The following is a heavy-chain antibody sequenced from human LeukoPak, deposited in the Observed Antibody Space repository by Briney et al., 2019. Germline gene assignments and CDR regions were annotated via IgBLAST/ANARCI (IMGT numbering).Heavy chain of an antibody. CDR3: ARDEPEGWLVGYFQH. Sequence: SGGSLRLSCAASGFTFDDYAMHWVRQAPGKGLEWVSGITWNGDSIGYADSVKGRFTISRDNSKNTLYLQMNSLRAEDTAVYYCARDEPEGWLVGYFQHWGQGTLVTVSS. D-gene: IGHD6-19*01. J-gene: IGHJ1*01. V-gene: IGHV3-9*01. CDR1: GFTFDDYA. CDR2: ITWNGDSI.